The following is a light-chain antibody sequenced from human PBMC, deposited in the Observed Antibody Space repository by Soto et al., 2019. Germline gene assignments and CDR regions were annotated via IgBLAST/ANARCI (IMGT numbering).Light chain of an antibody. CDR3: QLYGNSPRHT. V-gene: IGKV3-20*01. CDR2: GAS. J-gene: IGKJ2*01. Sequence: EIVLTQSPGTLSLSPGERATLSCRAGQTVSSSYLAWYQQKPGQAPRLLVYGASTRATGIPDRFSGSGSGTDFTLTISRLEPEDFAVYYCQLYGNSPRHTFGQGTKLEI. CDR1: QTVSSSY.